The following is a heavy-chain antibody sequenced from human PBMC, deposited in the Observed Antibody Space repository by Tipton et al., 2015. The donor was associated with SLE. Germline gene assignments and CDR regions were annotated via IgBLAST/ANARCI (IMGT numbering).Heavy chain of an antibody. CDR1: GFTFSSYE. J-gene: IGHJ3*02. Sequence: SLRLSCAASGFTFSSYEMNWVRQAPGKGLEWVSYISSSGSTIYYADSVKDRFTISRDNAKNSLYLQMNSLRAEDTAVYYCARDEAAADPRAFDIWGQGTMVTVSS. CDR3: ARDEAAADPRAFDI. V-gene: IGHV3-48*03. CDR2: ISSSGSTI. D-gene: IGHD6-13*01.